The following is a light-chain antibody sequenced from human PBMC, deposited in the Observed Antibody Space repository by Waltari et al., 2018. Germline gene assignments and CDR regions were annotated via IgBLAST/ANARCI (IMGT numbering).Light chain of an antibody. CDR3: QSYDNTTRI. CDR2: DEY. Sequence: QQLPGSVPTHGVYDEYQRPSGVPGRFSGSIDSSSNSVALTISGLRAEDDADCYCQSYDNTTRIFGTGTKVTGL. J-gene: IGLJ1*01. V-gene: IGLV6-57*02.